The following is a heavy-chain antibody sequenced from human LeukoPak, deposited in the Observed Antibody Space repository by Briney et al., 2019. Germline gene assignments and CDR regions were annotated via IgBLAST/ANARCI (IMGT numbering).Heavy chain of an antibody. J-gene: IGHJ4*02. V-gene: IGHV1-2*04. CDR1: GYTFTGYY. CDR2: INPNSGGT. D-gene: IGHD3-10*01. CDR3: ATVGQRTSTGELLYYFDY. Sequence: ASVKVSCKASGYTFTGYYMHWVRQAPGQGLEWMGWINPNSGGTNYAQKFQGWVTMTRDTSISTAYMELSRLRSDDTAVYYCATVGQRTSTGELLYYFDYWGQGTLVTVSS.